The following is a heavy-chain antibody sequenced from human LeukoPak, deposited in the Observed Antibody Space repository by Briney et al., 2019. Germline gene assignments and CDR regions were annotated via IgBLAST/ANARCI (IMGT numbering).Heavy chain of an antibody. CDR1: GYTFTSYG. D-gene: IGHD6-19*01. J-gene: IGHJ6*02. Sequence: VASVKVSCKASGYTFTSYGISWVRQAPGQGLEWMGWISAYNGNTNYAQKLQGRVTMTTDTPTSTAYMELRSLRSDDTAVYYCARDTKLDLSSGWDKLYYYYYGMDVWGQGTTVTVSS. CDR3: ARDTKLDLSSGWDKLYYYYYGMDV. CDR2: ISAYNGNT. V-gene: IGHV1-18*01.